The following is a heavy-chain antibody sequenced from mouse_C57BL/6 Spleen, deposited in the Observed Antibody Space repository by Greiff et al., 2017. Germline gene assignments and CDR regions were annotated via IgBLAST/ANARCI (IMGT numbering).Heavy chain of an antibody. V-gene: IGHV5-17*01. CDR3: AREITAVVAPYFDV. J-gene: IGHJ1*03. CDR1: GFTFSDYG. Sequence: EVKLVESGGGLVKPGGSLKLSCAASGFTFSDYGMHWVRQAPEKGLEWVAYISSGSSTIYYADTVKGRFTISRDNAKNTLFLQMTSLRSEDTAMYYCAREITAVVAPYFDVWGTGTTVTVSS. CDR2: ISSGSSTI. D-gene: IGHD1-1*01.